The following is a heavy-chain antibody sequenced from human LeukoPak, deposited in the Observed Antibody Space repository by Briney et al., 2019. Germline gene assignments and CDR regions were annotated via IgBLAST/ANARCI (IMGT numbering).Heavy chain of an antibody. Sequence: GGSLRLSCAASEFTVSSTYMGWVRQAPGKGLEWVSVIYSGGDTYYADSVKGRFTISRDNSKNMIYLEMSSLKAEDTAVYYCAKERSLEIAVAGTIFDYWGQGTLVTVSS. D-gene: IGHD6-19*01. CDR2: IYSGGDT. V-gene: IGHV3-66*01. J-gene: IGHJ4*02. CDR3: AKERSLEIAVAGTIFDY. CDR1: EFTVSSTY.